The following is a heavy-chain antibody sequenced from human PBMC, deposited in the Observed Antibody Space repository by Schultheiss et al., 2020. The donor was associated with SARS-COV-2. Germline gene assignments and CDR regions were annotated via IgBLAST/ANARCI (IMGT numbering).Heavy chain of an antibody. CDR3: ARERCSTVTREYYYYYGMDV. CDR1: GFTFSSYS. D-gene: IGHD4-17*01. CDR2: ISSGGFT. J-gene: IGHJ6*02. Sequence: GGSLRLSCAASGFTFSSYSMNWVRQAPGKGLEWVSVISSGGFTSYADSVKDRFTVSRDVSTNTVYLHMNSLRVEDTAVYYCARERCSTVTREYYYYYGMDVWGQGTTVTVSS. V-gene: IGHV3-66*01.